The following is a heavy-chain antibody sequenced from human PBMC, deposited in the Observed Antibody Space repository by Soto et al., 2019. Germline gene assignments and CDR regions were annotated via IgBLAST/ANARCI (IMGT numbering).Heavy chain of an antibody. Sequence: QLQLQESGPGLVRPSETLSLTCTVSGGSISSSSYYWGWIRQPPGKGLEWIGTIYYSGSTYYNPSLKSRVPMAVDTSKNQYALKLNPVTAADTAVYYCARSQGSDYSGGILGDYWGQGTLVTGSS. CDR2: IYYSGST. V-gene: IGHV4-39*01. CDR1: GGSISSSSYY. J-gene: IGHJ4*02. D-gene: IGHD4-17*01. CDR3: ARSQGSDYSGGILGDY.